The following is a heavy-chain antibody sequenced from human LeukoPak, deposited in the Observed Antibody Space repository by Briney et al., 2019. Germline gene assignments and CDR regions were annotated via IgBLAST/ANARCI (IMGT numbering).Heavy chain of an antibody. CDR1: GGTFSSYA. CDR2: IIPIFGTA. V-gene: IGHV1-69*13. D-gene: IGHD6-13*01. Sequence: GASVKVSCKASGGTFSSYAISWVRQAPGQGLGWMGGIIPIFGTANYAQKFQGRVTITADESTSTAYMELSSLRSEDTAVYYCARVFGSSWSLVHYYYYYGMDVWGQGTTVTVSS. J-gene: IGHJ6*02. CDR3: ARVFGSSWSLVHYYYYYGMDV.